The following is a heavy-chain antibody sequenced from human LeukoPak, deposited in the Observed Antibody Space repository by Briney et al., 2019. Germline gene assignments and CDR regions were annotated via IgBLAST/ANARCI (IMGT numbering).Heavy chain of an antibody. J-gene: IGHJ5*02. Sequence: GESLKIYCKGSGYSFTSYWIGWGRQMPGKGLEWMGIIYPGDSDTRYSPSFQGQVTISADKSISTAYLQWSSLKASDTAMYYCARIMVRGVIPVYNWFDPWGQGTLVTVSS. V-gene: IGHV5-51*01. CDR3: ARIMVRGVIPVYNWFDP. CDR2: IYPGDSDT. D-gene: IGHD3-10*01. CDR1: GYSFTSYW.